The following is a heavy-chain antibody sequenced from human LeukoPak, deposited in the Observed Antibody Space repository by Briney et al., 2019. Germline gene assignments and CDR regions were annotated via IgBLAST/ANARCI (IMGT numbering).Heavy chain of an antibody. CDR2: IKHDGSEK. CDR3: ARGGGVAAVANY. J-gene: IGHJ4*02. Sequence: RGGSLRLSCAASGFTFSSYWMSWVRQAPGKGLEWVANIKHDGSEKYYVDSVRGRFTISRDNAKNSLYLQMNSLRAEDTAVYYCARGGGVAAVANYWGQGTLVTVSS. V-gene: IGHV3-7*01. D-gene: IGHD6-13*01. CDR1: GFTFSSYW.